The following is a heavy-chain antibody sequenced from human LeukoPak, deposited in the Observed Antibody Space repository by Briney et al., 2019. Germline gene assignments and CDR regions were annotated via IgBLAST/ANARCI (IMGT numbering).Heavy chain of an antibody. Sequence: PGGSLRLSCAASGFTFSSNAMSWVRQAPGKGLEWVSAIWGSGGRTNYADSVKGRFTISRDSSKNTLYLQMNSLRAEDTALYYCVKGIRGYFYNMDVWGQGTTVTVSS. J-gene: IGHJ6*02. CDR1: GFTFSSNA. CDR2: IWGSGGRT. V-gene: IGHV3-23*01. CDR3: VKGIRGYFYNMDV.